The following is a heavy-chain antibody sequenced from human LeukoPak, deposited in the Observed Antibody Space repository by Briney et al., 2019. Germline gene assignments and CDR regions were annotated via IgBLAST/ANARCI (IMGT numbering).Heavy chain of an antibody. CDR3: ARTTEAHSWRTRYYDYYMDV. V-gene: IGHV4-4*07. Sequence: SETLSLTCTVSGGSISNYYWTFIRQPAGKGLEWIGRIYTSGHTNYNPSLKSRVTISVDTSKNQFSLKLSSVTAADTAVHYCARTTEAHSWRTRYYDYYMDVWGKGTTVTVSS. CDR2: IYTSGHT. J-gene: IGHJ6*03. CDR1: GGSISNYY. D-gene: IGHD6-13*01.